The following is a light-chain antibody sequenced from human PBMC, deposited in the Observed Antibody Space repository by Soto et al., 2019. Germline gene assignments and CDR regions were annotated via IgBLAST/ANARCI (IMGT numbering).Light chain of an antibody. CDR2: EVT. CDR1: INDIGSYNY. V-gene: IGLV2-14*01. J-gene: IGLJ3*02. Sequence: QSALTQPASVSGSPGQTITLSCTGTINDIGSYNYVSWFQQHPGKAPKLFIYEVTHRPSGISTRFSGSKSGNTASLTISALQAEDEALYYCSSYKFSTTLRVFGGGTKLTVL. CDR3: SSYKFSTTLRV.